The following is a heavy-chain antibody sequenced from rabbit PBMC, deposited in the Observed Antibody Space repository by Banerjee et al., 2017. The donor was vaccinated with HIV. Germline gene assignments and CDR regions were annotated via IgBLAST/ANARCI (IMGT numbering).Heavy chain of an antibody. D-gene: IGHD4-1*01. Sequence: QEQLVESGGGLVQPEGSLTLTCTASGFSFSSGYDMCWVRQAPGKGLEWIGCIYAGSDGFTYFANWAKGRFTGSKTSSTTVTLQMTSLTAADTATYFCARDLAGVIGWNFGLWGPGTLVTV. CDR3: ARDLAGVIGWNFGL. V-gene: IGHV1S45*01. CDR1: GFSFSSGYD. CDR2: IYAGSDGFT. J-gene: IGHJ4*01.